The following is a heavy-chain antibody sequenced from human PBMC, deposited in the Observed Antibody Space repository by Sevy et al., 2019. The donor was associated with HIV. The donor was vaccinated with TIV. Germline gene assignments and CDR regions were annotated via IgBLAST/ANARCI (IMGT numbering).Heavy chain of an antibody. CDR2: ISYDGSHK. V-gene: IGHV3-30*04. Sequence: GGSLRLSCAASGFTFSSYTMHWVRQAPGKGLEWVALISYDGSHKYYGDSVKGRFTISRDNSKNTLYLQMNSLTPGDTAVYYCARDRYAGPNMSYLDYWAQGTLVTVSS. CDR1: GFTFSSYT. J-gene: IGHJ4*02. CDR3: ARDRYAGPNMSYLDY. D-gene: IGHD2-21*01.